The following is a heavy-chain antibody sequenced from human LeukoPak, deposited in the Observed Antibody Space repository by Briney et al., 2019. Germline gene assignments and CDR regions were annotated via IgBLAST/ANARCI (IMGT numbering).Heavy chain of an antibody. V-gene: IGHV3-30-3*01. CDR3: ARATSRFGVNY. D-gene: IGHD3-10*01. CDR2: ISYDGSNK. CDR1: GFTFSSYA. J-gene: IGHJ4*02. Sequence: GRSLRLSCAASGFTFSSYAMHWVRQAPGKGLEWVAVISYDGSNKYYADSVKGRFTISRDNAKNSLYLQMNSLRAEDTAVYYCARATSRFGVNYWGQGTLVTVSS.